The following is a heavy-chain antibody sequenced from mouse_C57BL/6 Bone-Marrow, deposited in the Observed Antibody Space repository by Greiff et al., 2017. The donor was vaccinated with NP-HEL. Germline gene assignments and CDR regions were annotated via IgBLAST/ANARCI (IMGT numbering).Heavy chain of an antibody. J-gene: IGHJ1*03. CDR2: ISSGGSYT. CDR1: GFTFSSYG. D-gene: IGHD1-1*01. Sequence: EVHLVESGGDLVKPGGSLKLSCAASGFTFSSYGMSWVRQTPDKRLEWVATISSGGSYTYYPDSVKGRFTISRDNAKNTLYLQMSSLKSEDTAMYYCARGYGSPDWYFDVWGTGTTVTVSS. CDR3: ARGYGSPDWYFDV. V-gene: IGHV5-6*01.